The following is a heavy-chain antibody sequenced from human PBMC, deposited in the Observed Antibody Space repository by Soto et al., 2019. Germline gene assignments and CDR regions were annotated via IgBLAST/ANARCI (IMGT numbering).Heavy chain of an antibody. J-gene: IGHJ4*02. Sequence: GGSLRLSCAAAGFNFSSYAMSWVRQAPGKGLEWVSAISGSGGSTYYADSVKGRFTISRDNSKNTLYLQMNSLRAEDTAVYYCAPLGTAAGPIDYWGQGTLVTVSS. V-gene: IGHV3-23*01. D-gene: IGHD6-13*01. CDR2: ISGSGGST. CDR3: APLGTAAGPIDY. CDR1: GFNFSSYA.